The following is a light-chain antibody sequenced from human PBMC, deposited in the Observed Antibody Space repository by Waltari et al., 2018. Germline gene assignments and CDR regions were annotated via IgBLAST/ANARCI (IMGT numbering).Light chain of an antibody. CDR2: DVS. CDR1: QSVSSS. V-gene: IGKV3-11*01. J-gene: IGKJ5*01. Sequence: EIVLTQSLATLSLSPGERATLPCRASQSVSSSLGWYHQKPGQAPRRLIYDVSNRATDIPARFSGSGSGTDFTLTISSLEPEDFAVYYCQQRDNWPSITFGQGTRLEIK. CDR3: QQRDNWPSIT.